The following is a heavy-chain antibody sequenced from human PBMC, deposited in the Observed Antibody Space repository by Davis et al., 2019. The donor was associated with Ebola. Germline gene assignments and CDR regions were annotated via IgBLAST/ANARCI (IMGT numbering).Heavy chain of an antibody. CDR2: INHSGST. J-gene: IGHJ5*02. Sequence: SETLSLTCAVYGGSFSGYYWSWIRQPPGKGLEWIGEINHSGSTNYNPSLKSRVTISVDTSKNQFSLKLSSVTAADTAVYYCARPKYSTWFDPWGQGTLVTVSS. CDR1: GGSFSGYY. V-gene: IGHV4-34*01. D-gene: IGHD6-6*01. CDR3: ARPKYSTWFDP.